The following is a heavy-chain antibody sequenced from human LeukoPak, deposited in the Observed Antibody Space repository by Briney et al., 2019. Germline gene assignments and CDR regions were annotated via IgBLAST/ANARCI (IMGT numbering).Heavy chain of an antibody. Sequence: GGSLRLSCAASGFTFNRWSMNWVRQAPGKGLEWVSNIISRGDTTHYADSVKGRFSISRDNAKNSVFLQLNSLRAEDTAVYCCARGRGYCTGASCDIDYWGQGTLVTVSS. J-gene: IGHJ4*02. CDR3: ARGRGYCTGASCDIDY. CDR2: IISRGDTT. D-gene: IGHD2-8*02. CDR1: GFTFNRWS. V-gene: IGHV3-48*04.